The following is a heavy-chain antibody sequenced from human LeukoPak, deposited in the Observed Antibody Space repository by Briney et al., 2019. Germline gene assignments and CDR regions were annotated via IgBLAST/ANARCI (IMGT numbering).Heavy chain of an antibody. V-gene: IGHV4-59*08. J-gene: IGHJ3*02. CDR3: ARRIAVAGSSAFDI. CDR1: GGSFSSYY. D-gene: IGHD6-19*01. Sequence: SETLSLTCTVSGGSFSSYYWSWIRQPPGKGLEWIGYIYYSGSTNYNPSLKSRVTISVDTSKNQFSLKLSSVTAADTAVYYCARRIAVAGSSAFDIWGQGTMVTVSS. CDR2: IYYSGST.